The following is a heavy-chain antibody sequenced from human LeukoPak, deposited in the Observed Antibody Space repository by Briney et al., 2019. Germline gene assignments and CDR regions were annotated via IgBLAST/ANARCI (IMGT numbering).Heavy chain of an antibody. V-gene: IGHV1-46*01. CDR1: GYTFTSYY. CDR2: INPSGGST. CDR3: ARDGSITMIPFDI. D-gene: IGHD3-22*01. Sequence: ASVKVSCKASGYTFTSYYMHWVRQAPGQGLEWMGIINPSGGSTSYAQKFQGRVTMTRDTSISTAYMELSRLRSDDTAVYYCARDGSITMIPFDIWGQGTMVTVSS. J-gene: IGHJ3*02.